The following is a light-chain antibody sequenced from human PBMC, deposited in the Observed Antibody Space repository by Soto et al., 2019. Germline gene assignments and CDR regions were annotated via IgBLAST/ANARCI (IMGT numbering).Light chain of an antibody. Sequence: QSVLTQPPSVSGAPGQRVTISCTGSSSNIGAGYDVHWYQRLPGTAPKLLIYGSTNRPSGVPDRFSGSKSGTSASLAITGLQADDEADYYCHSYDNSLSGVVFGGGTQLTVL. CDR3: HSYDNSLSGVV. CDR1: SSNIGAGYD. V-gene: IGLV1-40*01. J-gene: IGLJ2*01. CDR2: GST.